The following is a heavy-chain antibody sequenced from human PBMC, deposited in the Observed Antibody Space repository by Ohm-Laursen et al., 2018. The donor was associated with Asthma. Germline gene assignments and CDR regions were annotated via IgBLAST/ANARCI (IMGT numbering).Heavy chain of an antibody. CDR1: GFTFSSYS. J-gene: IGHJ6*02. V-gene: IGHV3-21*01. Sequence: SLRLSCAASGFTFSSYSMNWVRQAPGKGLEWVSSISSSSSYIYYADSVEGRFTISRDNAKNSLYLQMNSLRDEDTAVYYCARDSSYYGSGSDYYYGMDVWGQGTTVTVSS. D-gene: IGHD3-10*01. CDR2: ISSSSSYI. CDR3: ARDSSYYGSGSDYYYGMDV.